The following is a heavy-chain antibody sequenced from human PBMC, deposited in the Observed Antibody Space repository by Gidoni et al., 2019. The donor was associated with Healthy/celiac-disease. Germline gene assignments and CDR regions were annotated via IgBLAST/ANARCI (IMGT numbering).Heavy chain of an antibody. V-gene: IGHV3-9*01. J-gene: IGHJ6*02. CDR3: AKDMGWELKAAYGMDV. CDR1: GFTFDDYA. CDR2: ISWNSGSI. D-gene: IGHD1-26*01. Sequence: EVQLVESGGGLVQPGRSLRLSCAASGFTFDDYAMHWVRQAPGKGLEWVSGISWNSGSIGYADSVKGRFTISRDNAKNSLYLQMNSLRAEDTALYYCAKDMGWELKAAYGMDVWGQGTTVTVSS.